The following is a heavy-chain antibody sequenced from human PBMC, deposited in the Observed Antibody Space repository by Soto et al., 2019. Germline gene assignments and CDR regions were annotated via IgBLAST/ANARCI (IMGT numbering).Heavy chain of an antibody. CDR3: ASLYGSGRLYYYGMDV. V-gene: IGHV4-30-2*01. CDR1: GGSISSGGYS. CDR2: IYHSGST. J-gene: IGHJ6*02. D-gene: IGHD3-10*01. Sequence: PSETLSLTCAVSGGSISSGGYSWSWIRQPPGKGLEWIGYIYHSGSTYYNPSLKSRVTISVDKSKNQFSLKLSSVTAADTAVYYCASLYGSGRLYYYGMDVWGQGTTVTVSS.